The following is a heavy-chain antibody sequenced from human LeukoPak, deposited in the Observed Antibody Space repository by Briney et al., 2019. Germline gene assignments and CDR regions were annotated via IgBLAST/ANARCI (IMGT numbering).Heavy chain of an antibody. CDR3: ARDPPPLWFGELDNWFDP. CDR1: GFTFSSYE. J-gene: IGHJ5*02. V-gene: IGHV3-48*03. CDR2: ISSSGSTI. D-gene: IGHD3-10*01. Sequence: RTGGSLRLSCAASGFTFSSYEMNWVRQAPGKGLEWVSYISSSGSTIYYADSVKGRFTISRDNAKNSLYLQMNSLRAEDTAVYYRARDPPPLWFGELDNWFDPWGQGTLVTVSS.